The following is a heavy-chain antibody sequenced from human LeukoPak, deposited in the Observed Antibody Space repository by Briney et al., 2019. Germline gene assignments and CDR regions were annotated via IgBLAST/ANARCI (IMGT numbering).Heavy chain of an antibody. D-gene: IGHD3-16*02. J-gene: IGHJ6*02. CDR1: GGTFSSYA. CDR3: ARAVMITFGGVISYGMDV. V-gene: IGHV1-69*10. Sequence: ASVKVSCKASGGTFSSYAISWVRQAPGQGLEWMGGIIPILGIANYAQKFQGRVTITADKSTSTAYMELSSLRSEDTAVYYRARAVMITFGGVISYGMDVWGPGTTVTVSS. CDR2: IIPILGIA.